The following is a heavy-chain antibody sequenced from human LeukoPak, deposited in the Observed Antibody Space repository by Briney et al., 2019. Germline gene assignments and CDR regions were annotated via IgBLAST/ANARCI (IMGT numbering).Heavy chain of an antibody. J-gene: IGHJ3*02. Sequence: ASVKVSCKASGYTFTGYTIHWVRQAPGQGLEWMGWISAYNGNTNYAQKLQGRVTMTTDTSTSTAYMELRSLRSDDTAVYYCARDRSVLRRWLQFPHDAFDIWGQGTMVTVSS. CDR1: GYTFTGYT. V-gene: IGHV1-18*04. CDR2: ISAYNGNT. CDR3: ARDRSVLRRWLQFPHDAFDI. D-gene: IGHD5-24*01.